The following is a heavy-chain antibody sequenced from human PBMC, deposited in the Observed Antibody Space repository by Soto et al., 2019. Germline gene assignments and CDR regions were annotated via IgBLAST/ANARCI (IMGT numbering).Heavy chain of an antibody. J-gene: IGHJ3*02. CDR1: GGSISSSSYY. D-gene: IGHD5-12*01. Sequence: SETSINCTVSGGSISSSSYYLGWIRQPPGKGLEWIGIIYYSGSTYYNPSLKSRVTISVDTSKNQFSLKLSSVTAADTAVYYCARRGGVATNAFDIWGQGTMVTV. CDR2: IYYSGST. CDR3: ARRGGVATNAFDI. V-gene: IGHV4-39*01.